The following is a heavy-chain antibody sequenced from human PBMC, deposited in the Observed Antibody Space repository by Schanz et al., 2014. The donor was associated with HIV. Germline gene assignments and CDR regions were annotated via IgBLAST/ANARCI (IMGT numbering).Heavy chain of an antibody. Sequence: QVHLQESGPGLVKPSQTLSLTCSVSGYSISRGGYYWSWIRQHPGKGLEWIGYIYHSGSTYYNPSLKTPVTISVDTSKNQFSLKLRSVTAADTDVYYCAREGMEQMVNILDVWGQGTRVNVSS. D-gene: IGHD6-13*01. V-gene: IGHV4-31*02. CDR3: AREGMEQMVNILDV. J-gene: IGHJ6*02. CDR2: IYHSGST. CDR1: GYSISRGGYY.